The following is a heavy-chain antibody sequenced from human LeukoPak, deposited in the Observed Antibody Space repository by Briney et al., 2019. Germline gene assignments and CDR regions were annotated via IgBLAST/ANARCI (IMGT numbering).Heavy chain of an antibody. D-gene: IGHD1-26*01. J-gene: IGHJ4*02. Sequence: ASVKVSCKASGYTFSNYDINWLRQTNGQGLEWMGWMNPYTGGTGYAQKFQGRVTITRNTSITTAYMELTSLRSEDTAVYYCARGLSGAYQFHYFDYWGQGTLVSVSS. CDR1: GYTFSNYD. V-gene: IGHV1-8*03. CDR3: ARGLSGAYQFHYFDY. CDR2: MNPYTGGT.